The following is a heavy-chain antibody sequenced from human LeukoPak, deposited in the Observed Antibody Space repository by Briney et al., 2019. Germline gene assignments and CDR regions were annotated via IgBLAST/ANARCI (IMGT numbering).Heavy chain of an antibody. Sequence: PGGSLRLPCAASGLTFSSCGFNWVRQAPGKGLEWVSSIGSTGTDRYYADSVRGRFTISRDNAKNSMYLQMDSLRDEDTAVHYCATETIGRHYDYWGQGTLLAVSS. CDR3: ATETIGRHYDY. CDR1: GLTFSSCG. D-gene: IGHD1-14*01. J-gene: IGHJ4*02. V-gene: IGHV3-21*01. CDR2: IGSTGTDR.